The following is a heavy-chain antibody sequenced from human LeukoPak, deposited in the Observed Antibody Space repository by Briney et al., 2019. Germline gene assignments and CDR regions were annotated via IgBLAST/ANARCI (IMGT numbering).Heavy chain of an antibody. CDR1: GGSIGSYY. V-gene: IGHV4-59*08. D-gene: IGHD5-24*01. CDR3: ARQLGRDGYNFLDY. Sequence: SETLSLTCTVSGGSIGSYYWSWIRQPPGKGLEWIGYIYYSGSTNYNPSLKSRVTISVDTSKNQFSLKLSSVTAADTAVYYCARQLGRDGYNFLDYWGQGTLVTVSS. CDR2: IYYSGST. J-gene: IGHJ4*02.